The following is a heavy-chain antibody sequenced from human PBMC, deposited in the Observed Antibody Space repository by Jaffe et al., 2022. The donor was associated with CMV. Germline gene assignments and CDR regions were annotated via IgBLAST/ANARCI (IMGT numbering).Heavy chain of an antibody. CDR3: AHQRMQLVPYNWFDP. Sequence: QITLKESGPTLVKPTQTLTLTCTFSGFSLSTSGVGVGWIRQPPGKALEWLALIYWNDDKRYSPSLKSRLTITKDTSKNQVVLTMTNMDPVDTATYYCAHQRMQLVPYNWFDPWGQGTLVTVSS. CDR2: IYWNDDK. D-gene: IGHD6-13*01. J-gene: IGHJ5*02. CDR1: GFSLSTSGVG. V-gene: IGHV2-5*01.